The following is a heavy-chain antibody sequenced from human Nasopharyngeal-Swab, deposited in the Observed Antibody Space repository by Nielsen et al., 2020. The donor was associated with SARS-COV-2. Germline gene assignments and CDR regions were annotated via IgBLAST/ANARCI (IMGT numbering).Heavy chain of an antibody. CDR1: GFTFSSYA. D-gene: IGHD6-13*01. Sequence: GHSLRLSCAASGFTFSSYAMKWVRQAPGKGLEWVSHIGGSGDSTYYADSVKGRFTISRDNSKNTLFLQMNSLGAEDTALYYCARYSSSSNYYYGMDVWGQGTTVTVFS. CDR3: ARYSSSSNYYYGMDV. V-gene: IGHV3-23*01. J-gene: IGHJ6*02. CDR2: IGGSGDST.